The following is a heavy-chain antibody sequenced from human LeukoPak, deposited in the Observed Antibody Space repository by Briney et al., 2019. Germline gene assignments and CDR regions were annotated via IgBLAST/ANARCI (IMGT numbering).Heavy chain of an antibody. V-gene: IGHV3-33*01. Sequence: GGSLRLSCAASGFTFSSHGMHWVRQAPGKGLEWVAVVWYDGSDKYYADSVKGRFTISRDNSKNTLYLQMTSLRADDTAVYYCARDRVLHYFDYWGQGTLVTVSS. CDR2: VWYDGSDK. CDR1: GFTFSSHG. J-gene: IGHJ4*02. D-gene: IGHD3-16*01. CDR3: ARDRVLHYFDY.